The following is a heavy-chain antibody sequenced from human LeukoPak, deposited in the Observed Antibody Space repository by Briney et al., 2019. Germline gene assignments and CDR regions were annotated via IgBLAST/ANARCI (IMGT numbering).Heavy chain of an antibody. Sequence: GGSLRLSCAASGVTFSSYAMSWVRHAPGKGREWGSAISGSSGSTYYADSAKGRFTISRDNYKKTLFLKMNRLRAEDTDVYYCAKDGVYYDSSGYQDYWGQGTLVSVSS. V-gene: IGHV3-23*01. CDR2: ISGSSGST. D-gene: IGHD3-22*01. CDR3: AKDGVYYDSSGYQDY. J-gene: IGHJ4*02. CDR1: GVTFSSYA.